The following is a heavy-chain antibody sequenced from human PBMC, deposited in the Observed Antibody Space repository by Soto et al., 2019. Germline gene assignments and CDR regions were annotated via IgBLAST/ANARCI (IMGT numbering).Heavy chain of an antibody. V-gene: IGHV3-23*01. CDR2: INENGGRT. CDR1: GFTFTNCG. CDR3: ATRGGDY. J-gene: IGHJ4*02. Sequence: EAQLLESGGGFIQPGESLRLSCAASGFTFTNCGMSWVRQAPGKGLKWVSTINENGGRTYYADSVKGRLTISRDNSKNTLYLQMNSLRAEDTAVYYCATRGGDYWGQGTLVTVTS. D-gene: IGHD6-25*01.